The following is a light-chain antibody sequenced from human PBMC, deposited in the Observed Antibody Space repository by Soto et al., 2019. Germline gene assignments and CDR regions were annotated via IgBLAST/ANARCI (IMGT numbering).Light chain of an antibody. V-gene: IGKV1-27*01. CDR1: QDISNY. J-gene: IGKJ4*01. Sequence: DIQMTQSPSSLSASVGARVTITCRTSQDISNYLAWYQQKPGKVPKLLIYAASTLQSGVPSRFSGGGSGTDFSLTISSLQPEDVATYYCQKYNSAPPTFGGGTKVEIQ. CDR2: AAS. CDR3: QKYNSAPPT.